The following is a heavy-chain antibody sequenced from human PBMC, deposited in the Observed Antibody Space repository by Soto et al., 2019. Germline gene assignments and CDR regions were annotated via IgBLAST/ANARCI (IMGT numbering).Heavy chain of an antibody. V-gene: IGHV4-4*02. D-gene: IGHD6-6*01. J-gene: IGHJ5*02. CDR3: AREGFDSSSRWFDP. CDR2: IYHSGST. CDR1: SGSISSSNW. Sequence: SETLSLTCAVSSGSISSSNWWSWVRQPPGKGLEWIGEIYHSGSTNYNPSLKSRVTISVDKSKNQFSLKLSSVTAADTAVYYCAREGFDSSSRWFDPWGQGTLVTVS.